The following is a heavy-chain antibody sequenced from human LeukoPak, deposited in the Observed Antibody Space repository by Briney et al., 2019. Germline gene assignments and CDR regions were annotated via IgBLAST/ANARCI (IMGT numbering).Heavy chain of an antibody. CDR1: GFTFSSYG. Sequence: GGSLRLSCAASGFTFSSYGMYWVRQAPGKGLEWVAFIRYDGSNKYYADSVKGRFTISRDNSKNTLYLQMNSLRAEDTAVYYCGSWGWFGEKEGKNWGQGTLVTVSS. D-gene: IGHD3-10*01. CDR3: GSWGWFGEKEGKN. V-gene: IGHV3-30*02. J-gene: IGHJ4*02. CDR2: IRYDGSNK.